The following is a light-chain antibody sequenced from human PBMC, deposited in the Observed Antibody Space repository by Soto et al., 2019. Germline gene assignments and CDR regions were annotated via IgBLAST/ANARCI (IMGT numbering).Light chain of an antibody. CDR3: GSITSSSTSV. CDR1: SSDVGGYEY. V-gene: IGLV2-14*01. Sequence: QSALSQPASVSGSPGQSITISCPGTSSDVGGYEYVSWYQHQPGKAPKLMIYDVTKRPSGVSNRFSGSKSGNTASLTISGIQTEDEADYYCGSITSSSTSVFGTGTKLTVL. J-gene: IGLJ1*01. CDR2: DVT.